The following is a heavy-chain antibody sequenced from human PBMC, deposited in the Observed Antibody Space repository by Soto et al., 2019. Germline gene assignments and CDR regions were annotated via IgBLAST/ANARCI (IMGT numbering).Heavy chain of an antibody. CDR1: GGSISSGGYY. Sequence: SETLSLTCTVSGGSISSGGYYWSWIRQHPGKGLEWIGYIYYSGSTYYNPSLKSRVTISVDTSKNQFSLKLSSVTAADTAVYYCARDRGLQGWFDPWGQGTPVTVSS. J-gene: IGHJ5*02. D-gene: IGHD4-17*01. CDR3: ARDRGLQGWFDP. V-gene: IGHV4-31*03. CDR2: IYYSGST.